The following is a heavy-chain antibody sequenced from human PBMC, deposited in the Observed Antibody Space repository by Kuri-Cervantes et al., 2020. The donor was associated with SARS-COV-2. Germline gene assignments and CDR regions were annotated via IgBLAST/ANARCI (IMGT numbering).Heavy chain of an antibody. D-gene: IGHD4-11*01. Sequence: GESLKISCAASGFTFSSYGMHWVRQAPGKGLEWVAVIPYDGSNKYYADSVKGRFTISRDNSKNTLYLQMNSLRAEDTAVYYCAKPHYSKAYYYYGMDVWGQGTTVTVSS. V-gene: IGHV3-30*18. CDR2: IPYDGSNK. CDR1: GFTFSSYG. J-gene: IGHJ6*02. CDR3: AKPHYSKAYYYYGMDV.